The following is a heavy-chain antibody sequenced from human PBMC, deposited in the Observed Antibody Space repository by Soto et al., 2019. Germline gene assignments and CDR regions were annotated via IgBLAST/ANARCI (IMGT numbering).Heavy chain of an antibody. Sequence: SETLSLTCTVSGGSISSGGYYWSWIRQHPGKGLEWIGYIYYSGSTYYNPSLKSRVTISVDTSKNQFSQKLSSVTAADTAVYYCAREVGGSWDFDYWGQGTLVTVSS. D-gene: IGHD2-15*01. V-gene: IGHV4-31*03. CDR1: GGSISSGGYY. J-gene: IGHJ4*02. CDR2: IYYSGST. CDR3: AREVGGSWDFDY.